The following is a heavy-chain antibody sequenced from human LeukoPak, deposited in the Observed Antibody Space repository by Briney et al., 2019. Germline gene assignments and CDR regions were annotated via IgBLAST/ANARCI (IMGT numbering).Heavy chain of an antibody. J-gene: IGHJ4*02. V-gene: IGHV4-39*01. Sequence: SETLSLTCTVSGGSISSSSYYWGWIRQPPGKGVEWIGTIYYSGSTYYNPSLKSRVTVSVDTSKNQFSLKLSSVTAADTAVYYCARRVARSSSGFDYWGQGTLVTVSS. CDR3: ARRVARSSSGFDY. CDR1: GGSISSSSYY. CDR2: IYYSGST. D-gene: IGHD6-6*01.